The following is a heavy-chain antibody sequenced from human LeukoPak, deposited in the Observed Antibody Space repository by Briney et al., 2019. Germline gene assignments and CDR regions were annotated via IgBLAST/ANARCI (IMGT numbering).Heavy chain of an antibody. CDR3: ARDQSRTNWFDP. CDR2: IYYSGST. CDR1: GGSISSGGYY. Sequence: SETLSLTCTVSGGSISSGGYYWSWIRQHPGKGLEWIGYIYYSGSTYYNPSLKSRVTISVDTSKNQFSLKLSSVTAADTAVYCCARDQSRTNWFDPWGQGTLVTVSS. D-gene: IGHD6-13*01. V-gene: IGHV4-31*03. J-gene: IGHJ5*02.